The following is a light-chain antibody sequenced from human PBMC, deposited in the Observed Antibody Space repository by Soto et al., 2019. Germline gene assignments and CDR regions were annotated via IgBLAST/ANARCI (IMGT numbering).Light chain of an antibody. CDR1: QSVSNSY. CDR2: GAA. Sequence: EIVLTQSPGTLSLSPGERVTLSCRASQSVSNSYLAWYQQKPGQAPRLLIYGAATRATGIPDRFSGSGSGTDFILTISRLEPEDFAVYYCQQYGSSPPITFGQGTRLEIK. V-gene: IGKV3-20*01. J-gene: IGKJ5*01. CDR3: QQYGSSPPIT.